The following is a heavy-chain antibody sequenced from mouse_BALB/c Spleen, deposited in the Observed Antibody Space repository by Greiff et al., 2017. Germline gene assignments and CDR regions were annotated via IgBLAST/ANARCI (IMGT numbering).Heavy chain of an antibody. CDR1: GYTFSSYW. CDR2: ILPGSGST. V-gene: IGHV1-9*01. Sequence: VQLQQSGAELMKPGASVKISCKATGYTFSSYWIEWVKQRPGHGLEWIGEILPGSGSTNYNEKFKGKATFTADTSSNTAYMQLSSLTSEDSAVYYCASPFYYGNYGGYFDVWGAGTTVTVSS. D-gene: IGHD2-1*01. CDR3: ASPFYYGNYGGYFDV. J-gene: IGHJ1*01.